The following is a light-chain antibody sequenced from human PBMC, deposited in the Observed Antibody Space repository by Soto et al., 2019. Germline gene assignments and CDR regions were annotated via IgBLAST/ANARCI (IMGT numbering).Light chain of an antibody. CDR3: QQSYSIFMYT. CDR2: AAS. Sequence: DIQMTQSPSSLSASVGDRVTITCRASQSISSYVNWYQQKPGKAPKLLIYAASSLQSGVPSRFSGSGSGTDFTLTISSLQPEDFATYYCQQSYSIFMYTFGQGTKLEIK. CDR1: QSISSY. J-gene: IGKJ2*01. V-gene: IGKV1-39*01.